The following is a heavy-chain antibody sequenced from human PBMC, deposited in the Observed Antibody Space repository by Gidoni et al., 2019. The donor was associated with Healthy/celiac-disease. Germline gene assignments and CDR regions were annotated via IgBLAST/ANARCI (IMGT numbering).Heavy chain of an antibody. CDR2: INHSGST. V-gene: IGHV4-34*01. D-gene: IGHD3-3*01. CDR3: ARGGLRITIFGVVIPHYFDY. Sequence: QVQLQQWGAGLLKPSETLSLTCAVYGGSFSAYYCSWIRQPPGKGLEWIGEINHSGSTNSNPSLKSRVTISVDTSKNQFSLKLSSVTAADTAVYYCARGGLRITIFGVVIPHYFDYWGQGTLVTVSS. CDR1: GGSFSAYY. J-gene: IGHJ4*02.